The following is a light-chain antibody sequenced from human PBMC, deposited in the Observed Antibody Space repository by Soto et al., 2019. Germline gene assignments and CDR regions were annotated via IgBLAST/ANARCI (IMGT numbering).Light chain of an antibody. V-gene: IGKV2-28*01. J-gene: IGKJ1*01. CDR1: QSLMHSNGYNY. Sequence: DIVMTQSPLSLPVTPGEPASISCRSSQSLMHSNGYNYLDWYLQKPVQSPQLLIYLGSNRASGVPDRFSGSGSGTDFTLKFSRVEAEDVGVYYCMQALQTPWTFDQGTKVDIK. CDR3: MQALQTPWT. CDR2: LGS.